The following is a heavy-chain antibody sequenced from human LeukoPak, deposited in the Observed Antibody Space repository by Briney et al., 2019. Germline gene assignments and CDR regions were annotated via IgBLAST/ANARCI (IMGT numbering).Heavy chain of an antibody. J-gene: IGHJ4*02. V-gene: IGHV1-8*01. CDR3: ARDYYGSGSYPN. D-gene: IGHD3-10*01. CDR2: MNPNSGNT. Sequence: GASVMVSCKASGYSYTSYDINWVRQAPGQGLEWMGWMNPNSGNTGYAQKFQDRVTMTRNTFTSTAYMILSSLTSEDTAVYYCARDYYGSGSYPNWGQGTQVTVSS. CDR1: GYSYTSYD.